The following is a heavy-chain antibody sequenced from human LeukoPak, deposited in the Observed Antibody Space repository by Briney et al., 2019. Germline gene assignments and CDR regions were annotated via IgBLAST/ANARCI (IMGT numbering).Heavy chain of an antibody. CDR3: ARHILEEHWFDP. CDR1: GGSMSSENEY. V-gene: IGHV4-39*01. CDR2: VYNTGST. D-gene: IGHD1-1*01. Sequence: SETLSLTCSVSGGSMSSENEYWGWLRQTPGRGLEWIGSVYNTGSTNYNPSLKRRFSISINTSKNQFSLKVTSVTAADTAVYYCARHILEEHWFDPWGLGTLVIVSS. J-gene: IGHJ5*02.